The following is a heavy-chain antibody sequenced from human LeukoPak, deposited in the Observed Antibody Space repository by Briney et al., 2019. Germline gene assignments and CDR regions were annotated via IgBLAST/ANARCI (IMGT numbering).Heavy chain of an antibody. CDR3: ARTLIAAAAYGRMGYYYYYMDV. V-gene: IGHV4-34*01. Sequence: SETLSLTCAVYGGSFSGYYWSWIRQPPGKGLEWIGEINHSGSTNYNPSLKSRVTISVDTSKNQFSLKLSSVTAADTAVYYCARTLIAAAAYGRMGYYYYYMDVWGKGTTVTVSS. D-gene: IGHD6-13*01. CDR2: INHSGST. J-gene: IGHJ6*03. CDR1: GGSFSGYY.